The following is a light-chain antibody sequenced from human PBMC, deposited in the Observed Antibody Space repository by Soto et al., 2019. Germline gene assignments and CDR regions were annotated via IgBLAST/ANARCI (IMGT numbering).Light chain of an antibody. J-gene: IGKJ2*01. CDR1: QSSSSK. Sequence: DMQMTQSASSRSASVGDRVTITGRASQSSSSKLNWHQQKPGKAPKVLIYAASSLQSGVPSRFSGSGSGTDFTLTISSLQPEDFATYYCQQSYSIPYTFGQGTQLEIK. V-gene: IGKV1-39*01. CDR2: AAS. CDR3: QQSYSIPYT.